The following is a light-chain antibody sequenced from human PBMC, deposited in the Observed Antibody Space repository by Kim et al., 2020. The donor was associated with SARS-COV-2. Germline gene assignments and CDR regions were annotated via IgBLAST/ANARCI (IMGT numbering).Light chain of an antibody. Sequence: SVSPGQTGSITCSGDKLGDKYACWYQQKPGQSPVLVIYQDNKRPSGIPERFSGSNSGNTATLTISGTQAMDEADYYCQAWDSSTVVFGGGTKLTVL. V-gene: IGLV3-1*01. CDR1: KLGDKY. J-gene: IGLJ2*01. CDR3: QAWDSSTVV. CDR2: QDN.